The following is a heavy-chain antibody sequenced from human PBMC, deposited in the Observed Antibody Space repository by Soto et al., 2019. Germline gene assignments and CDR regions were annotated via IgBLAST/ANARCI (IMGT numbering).Heavy chain of an antibody. J-gene: IGHJ4*02. V-gene: IGHV3-23*01. CDR2: VSGGSGTT. CDR3: AKWNGYGDH. CDR1: GFSFSTYG. D-gene: IGHD1-1*01. Sequence: EVQLLESGGGLVQPGGSLRLSCAVSGFSFSTYGVTWVRQAPGKGLEWVSGVSGGSGTTHYADSVKGRFTITGDTSKNTVYLXXXXXRVEDTAVYYCAKWNGYGDHWGQGTLVTVSS.